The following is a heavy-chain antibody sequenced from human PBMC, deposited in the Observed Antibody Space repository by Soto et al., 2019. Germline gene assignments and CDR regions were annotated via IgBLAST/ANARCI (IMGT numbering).Heavy chain of an antibody. V-gene: IGHV3-30*18. D-gene: IGHD6-13*01. CDR3: TKPQSVGDSEIFQH. CDR1: GFTFSNYG. Sequence: QVQLVESGGGVVQPGRSLRLSCAASGFTFSNYGMHWVRQAPGKGLEWVAVVTYDGSNKYYADSVKGRFTISRDNSKNTLYLQMNSLRPADTAVYSCTKPQSVGDSEIFQHWGQGTLVTVSS. J-gene: IGHJ1*01. CDR2: VTYDGSNK.